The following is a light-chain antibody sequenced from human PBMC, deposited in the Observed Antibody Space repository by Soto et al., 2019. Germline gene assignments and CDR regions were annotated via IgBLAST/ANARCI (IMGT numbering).Light chain of an antibody. CDR1: QSLRYSDGNTS. CDR3: MQGTYWPRT. CDR2: KVS. V-gene: IGKV2-30*01. J-gene: IGKJ2*01. Sequence: DVVMTQSPPSLPVTLGQPASISCRSNQSLRYSDGNTSLNWFQQRPGQSPRRLLYKVSNRDSGVPDRFSGGGSGSFFTLRINTVQAEDVGIYYCMQGTYWPRTFGQGTKLEI.